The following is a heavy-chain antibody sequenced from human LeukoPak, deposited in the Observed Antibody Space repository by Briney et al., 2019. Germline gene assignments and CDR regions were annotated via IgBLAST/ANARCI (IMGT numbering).Heavy chain of an antibody. CDR2: IYYSGST. D-gene: IGHD6-19*01. Sequence: PSETLSLTCTVSGGSISSYYWSWVRQPPGKGLEWIGYIYYSGSTNYNPSLKSRVTISVDTSKNQFSLKLSSVTAARTAVYYCARELAVAGFDYWGQGTQVSVSS. CDR1: GGSISSYY. V-gene: IGHV4-59*01. CDR3: ARELAVAGFDY. J-gene: IGHJ4*02.